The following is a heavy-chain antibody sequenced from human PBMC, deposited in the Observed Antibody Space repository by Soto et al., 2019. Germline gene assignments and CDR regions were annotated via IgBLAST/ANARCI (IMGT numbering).Heavy chain of an antibody. Sequence: EVQLVESGGGLVQPGGSLRLSCAGSGFTFSSYWMSWVRQTPDKGVEWVAKIKQDGSAKSYVDSVKGRFTISRDNARNSLSLQMDSLRAEDTAVYYCVRAPREDTGYEYYFDYWGQGTLVTVSS. J-gene: IGHJ4*02. CDR3: VRAPREDTGYEYYFDY. D-gene: IGHD5-12*01. V-gene: IGHV3-7*01. CDR1: GFTFSSYW. CDR2: IKQDGSAK.